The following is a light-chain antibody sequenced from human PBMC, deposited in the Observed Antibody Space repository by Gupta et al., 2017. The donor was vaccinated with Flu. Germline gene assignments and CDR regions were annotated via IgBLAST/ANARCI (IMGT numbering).Light chain of an antibody. CDR2: GAS. CDR3: QQYNNWPPYT. Sequence: ELVMTQSPATLSVSPGERATLSCRASQSVSSNLAWYLQKPGQAPRLLIYGASTRATGIPARFSGSGSGTEFTLTISSLQSEDFAVYYCQQYNNWPPYTFGQGTKLEIK. CDR1: QSVSSN. J-gene: IGKJ2*01. V-gene: IGKV3D-15*01.